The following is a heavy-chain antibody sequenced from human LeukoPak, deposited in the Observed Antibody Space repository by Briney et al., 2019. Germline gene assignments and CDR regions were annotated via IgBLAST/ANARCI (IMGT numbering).Heavy chain of an antibody. CDR1: GGSISSGGHY. CDR3: ARSEYSNYLDY. V-gene: IGHV4-31*03. J-gene: IGHJ4*02. Sequence: SESLSLTCTVSGGSISSGGHYWSWIRQHPGKGLEWIGYIYYSGSTYYNPSLKSRVTISVDTSKNQFSLKLSSVTAADTAVYYCARSEYSNYLDYWGQGTLVTVSS. D-gene: IGHD4-11*01. CDR2: IYYSGST.